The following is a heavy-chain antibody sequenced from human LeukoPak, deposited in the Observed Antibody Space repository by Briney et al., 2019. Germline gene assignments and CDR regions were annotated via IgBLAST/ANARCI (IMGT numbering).Heavy chain of an antibody. CDR2: IYYSGIT. CDR3: ARVYYYDSSGYDSPFDY. Sequence: SETLSLTCTVSGGSISNYYWSWIRQPPGKGLEWIGFIYYSGITNYNPSLKSRVTISVATSKNQFSLKLSSVTAADTAVYYCARVYYYDSSGYDSPFDYWGQGTLVTVSS. V-gene: IGHV4-59*08. J-gene: IGHJ4*02. D-gene: IGHD3-22*01. CDR1: GGSISNYY.